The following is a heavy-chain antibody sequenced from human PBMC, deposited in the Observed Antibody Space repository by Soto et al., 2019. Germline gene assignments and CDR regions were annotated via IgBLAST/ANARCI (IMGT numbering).Heavy chain of an antibody. J-gene: IGHJ4*02. CDR2: IYYSGST. Sequence: SETLSLTCTVPGGSISSGDYYWSWIRQPPGKGLEWIGYIYYSGSTYYNPSLKSRVTISVDTSKNQFSLKLSSVTAADTAVYYCASYNWNYYFDYWGQGTLVTVSS. CDR3: ASYNWNYYFDY. CDR1: GGSISSGDYY. V-gene: IGHV4-30-4*01. D-gene: IGHD1-7*01.